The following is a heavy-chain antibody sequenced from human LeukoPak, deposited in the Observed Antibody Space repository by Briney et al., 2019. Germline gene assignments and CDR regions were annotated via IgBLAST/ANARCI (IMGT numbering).Heavy chain of an antibody. J-gene: IGHJ5*02. CDR2: INPNSGGT. V-gene: IGHV1-2*02. CDR1: GYTFTGYY. Sequence: ASVKVSCKASGYTFTGYYMHWVRQAPGPGLEWMGWINPNSGGTNYAQKFQGRVTMTRDTSISTAYMELSRLRSDDTAVYYCARGRGYCSSTSCQSFEPRQTDNWFDPWGQGTLVTVSS. CDR3: ARGRGYCSSTSCQSFEPRQTDNWFDP. D-gene: IGHD2-2*01.